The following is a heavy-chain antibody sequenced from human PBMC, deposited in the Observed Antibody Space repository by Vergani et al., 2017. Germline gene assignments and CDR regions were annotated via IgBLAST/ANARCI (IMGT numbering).Heavy chain of an antibody. V-gene: IGHV4-39*01. CDR2: MDYSGST. J-gene: IGHJ4*02. Sequence: QVQLQELGPGLVKPSETLSLICTVSGDSVISTDYHWGWTRHPPGKGMEWIGSMDYSGSTSYNPSLESRISISFETPKHQFSLRLTSVTAADTAVYYCASKRGACRAAYCHSYDFWGPGTLVGVSS. CDR1: GDSVISTDYH. D-gene: IGHD2-15*01. CDR3: ASKRGACRAAYCHSYDF.